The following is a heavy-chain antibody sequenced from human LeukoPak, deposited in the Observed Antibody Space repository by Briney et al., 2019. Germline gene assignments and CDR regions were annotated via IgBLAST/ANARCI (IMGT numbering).Heavy chain of an antibody. CDR1: GGSISSGGYS. CDR2: IYYSGST. CDR3: ARAPLSSGWYFPLVDY. J-gene: IGHJ4*02. Sequence: SETLSLTCAVSGGSISSGGYSWSWIRQPPGKGLEWIGYIYYSGSTYYNPSLKSRVTISVDTSKNQFSLKLSSVTAADTAVYYCARAPLSSGWYFPLVDYWGQGTLVTVSS. D-gene: IGHD6-19*01. V-gene: IGHV4-61*08.